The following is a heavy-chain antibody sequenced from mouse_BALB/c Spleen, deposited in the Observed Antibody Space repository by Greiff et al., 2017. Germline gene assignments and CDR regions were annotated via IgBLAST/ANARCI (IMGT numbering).Heavy chain of an antibody. CDR1: GYAFSSSW. J-gene: IGHJ4*01. D-gene: IGHD2-4*01. CDR2: IYPGDGDT. V-gene: IGHV1-82*01. CDR3: ARDYDYEGYAMDY. Sequence: QVQLKQSGPELVKPGASVKISCKASGYAFSSSWMNWVKQRPGQGLEWIGRIYPGDGDTNYNGKFKGKATLTADKSSSTAYMQLSSLTSVDSAVYFCARDYDYEGYAMDYWGQRTSVTVSS.